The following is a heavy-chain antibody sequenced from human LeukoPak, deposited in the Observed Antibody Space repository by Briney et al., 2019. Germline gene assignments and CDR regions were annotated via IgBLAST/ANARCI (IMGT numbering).Heavy chain of an antibody. Sequence: PGGSLRLSCAASRYSLSNYWLSWVCQARGKGLEWVANINQDGSDKYYVDSVMGRFTISKDNAKNSVYLQMNSLRPEDTAIYYCAWYGVTHGLDVWGQGTMVTVSS. V-gene: IGHV3-7*01. CDR1: RYSLSNYW. CDR3: AWYGVTHGLDV. D-gene: IGHD3-10*01. CDR2: INQDGSDK. J-gene: IGHJ6*02.